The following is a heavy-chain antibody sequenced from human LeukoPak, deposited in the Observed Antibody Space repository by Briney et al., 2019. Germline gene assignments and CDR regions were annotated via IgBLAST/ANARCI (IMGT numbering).Heavy chain of an antibody. CDR1: GGSFSGYY. J-gene: IGHJ4*02. CDR3: ARHDSSGYYYFDY. V-gene: IGHV4-34*01. D-gene: IGHD3-22*01. CDR2: INHSGST. Sequence: SETLSLTCAVYGGSFSGYYWSWIRQPPGKGLEWIGEINHSGSTNYNPSLKSRVTISVDTSKNQFSLKLSSVTAADTAVYYCARHDSSGYYYFDYWGQGTLVTVSS.